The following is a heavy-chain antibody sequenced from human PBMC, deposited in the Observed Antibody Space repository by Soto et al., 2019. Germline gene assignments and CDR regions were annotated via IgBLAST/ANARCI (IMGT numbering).Heavy chain of an antibody. Sequence: QVQLQESGPGLVKPSETLSLTCTVSGGSISSYYWSWIRQPPGKGLEWIGYIYYSGSTNYNRSLKSRVTISVDTSKNQFSLKLSAVTAADTAVYYCARGSSPSDYWGHGTLVTVSS. CDR2: IYYSGST. CDR1: GGSISSYY. J-gene: IGHJ4*01. V-gene: IGHV4-59*01. D-gene: IGHD2-15*01. CDR3: ARGSSPSDY.